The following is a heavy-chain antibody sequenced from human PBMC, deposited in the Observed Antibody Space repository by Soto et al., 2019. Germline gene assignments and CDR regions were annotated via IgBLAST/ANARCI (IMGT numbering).Heavy chain of an antibody. D-gene: IGHD2-2*02. Sequence: GGAQRLFSPASAVTCSVCQMIWVREYRGRGLEWVSYISSSGSTIYYADSVKGRFTISRDNAKNSLYLQMNSLRAEDTAVYYCARDQKYCSSTSCYILHVAHYYYYYGMDVWGQGTTVTVSS. V-gene: IGHV3-48*03. J-gene: IGHJ6*02. CDR1: AVTCSVCQ. CDR2: ISSSGSTI. CDR3: ARDQKYCSSTSCYILHVAHYYYYYGMDV.